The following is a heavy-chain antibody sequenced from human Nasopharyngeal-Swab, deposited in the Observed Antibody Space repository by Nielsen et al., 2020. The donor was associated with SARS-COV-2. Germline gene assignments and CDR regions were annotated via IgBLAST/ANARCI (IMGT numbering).Heavy chain of an antibody. D-gene: IGHD6-13*01. V-gene: IGHV3-30*03. CDR3: ARPLAAAGTGCDY. CDR2: ISYDGSNK. Sequence: GREAPGKGLEWVAVISYDGSNKYYADSVKGRFTISRDNSKNTLYLQMNSLRAEDTAVYYCARPLAAAGTGCDYWGQGTLVTVSS. J-gene: IGHJ4*02.